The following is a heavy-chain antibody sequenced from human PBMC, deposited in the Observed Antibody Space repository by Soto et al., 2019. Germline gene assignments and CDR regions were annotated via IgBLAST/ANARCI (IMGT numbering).Heavy chain of an antibody. CDR3: ARLQLPDVTGAFDI. D-gene: IGHD2-2*01. J-gene: IGHJ3*02. CDR1: GGSIGSYY. V-gene: IGHV4-4*07. CDR2: IDTNGNI. Sequence: SETLSLTCTVSGGSIGSYYWSWIRQAAGKGLEWIGRIDTNGNINYSPSLRSRITMSVDTSKGQSTLHLRSVTAADTAVYYCARLQLPDVTGAFDIWGQGILVTVSS.